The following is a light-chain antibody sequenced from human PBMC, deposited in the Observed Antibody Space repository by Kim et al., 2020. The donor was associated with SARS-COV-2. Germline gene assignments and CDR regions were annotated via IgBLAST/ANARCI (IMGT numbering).Light chain of an antibody. CDR3: CSYAGSVYVV. CDR2: DVS. Sequence: QSALTQPRSVSGSPGQSVTISCTGTSSDVGGYNYVSWYQQHPGKAPKLMIYDVSKRPSGVPDRFSGSKSGNTASLTISGLQAEDEADYYCCSYAGSVYVVFGGGTQLTVL. J-gene: IGLJ2*01. CDR1: SSDVGGYNY. V-gene: IGLV2-11*01.